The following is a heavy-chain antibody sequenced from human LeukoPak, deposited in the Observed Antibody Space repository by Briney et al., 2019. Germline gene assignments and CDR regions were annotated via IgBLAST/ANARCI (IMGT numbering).Heavy chain of an antibody. CDR3: ARDRSIAVAGTHFDY. Sequence: ASVKVSCKASGYTFTSYGISWVRQAPGQGLEWMGWISGYNGNTNYAQKLQGRVTMTTDTSTSTAYMELRSLRSDDTAVYYCARDRSIAVAGTHFDYWGQGTLVTVSS. CDR2: ISGYNGNT. V-gene: IGHV1-18*01. D-gene: IGHD6-19*01. J-gene: IGHJ4*02. CDR1: GYTFTSYG.